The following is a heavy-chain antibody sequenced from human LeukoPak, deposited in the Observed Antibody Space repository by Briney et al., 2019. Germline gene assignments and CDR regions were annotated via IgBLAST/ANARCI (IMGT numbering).Heavy chain of an antibody. D-gene: IGHD3-22*01. V-gene: IGHV1-46*01. Sequence: ASVRVSCKAAVYTFISYDMHWVGQAPGQGLEWMEIIIPSGGRTSYPQTFEARLTMTTHTSTSTVYIELSSLTSKDTDVHDCARATEAAVVTHFDYWGQGTLLTVPS. CDR2: IIPSGGRT. CDR3: ARATEAAVVTHFDY. J-gene: IGHJ4*02. CDR1: VYTFISYD.